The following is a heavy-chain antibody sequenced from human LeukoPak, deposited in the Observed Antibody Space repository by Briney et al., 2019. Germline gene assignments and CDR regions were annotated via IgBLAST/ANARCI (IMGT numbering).Heavy chain of an antibody. CDR1: GYIFTNFV. Sequence: ASVKVSCKASGYIFTNFVIHWVRQAPGQRLEWMGWVNAGNGNTKYSQKFQGRVTITRDTSASTAYMELSSLRSEDTAVYYCARESPCSGDGCHARLDYRGQGTLVTVSS. J-gene: IGHJ4*02. V-gene: IGHV1-3*01. D-gene: IGHD2-15*01. CDR3: ARESPCSGDGCHARLDY. CDR2: VNAGNGNT.